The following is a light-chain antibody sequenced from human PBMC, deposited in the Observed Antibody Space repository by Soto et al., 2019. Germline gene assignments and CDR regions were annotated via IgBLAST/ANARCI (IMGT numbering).Light chain of an antibody. Sequence: DIVMTQSPDSLAVSLGERATINCKSSQSVLYSSNNKNYLAWYQQKPGQPPKLLMYWASTRESGVPDRFSGSGSGKDFTLTISSLQAEDGAVYYCQQYYSTPPTFGQGTKVEIK. CDR2: WAS. CDR3: QQYYSTPPT. J-gene: IGKJ1*01. CDR1: QSVLYSSNNKNY. V-gene: IGKV4-1*01.